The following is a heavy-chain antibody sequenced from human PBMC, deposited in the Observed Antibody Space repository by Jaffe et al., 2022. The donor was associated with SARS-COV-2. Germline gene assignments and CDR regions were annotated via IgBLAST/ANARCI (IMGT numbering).Heavy chain of an antibody. V-gene: IGHV3-21*01. D-gene: IGHD6-19*01. J-gene: IGHJ4*02. Sequence: EVQLVESGGGLVKPGGSLRLSCAASGFTLSSYTMAWVRQAPGEGLEWVASSSSTSSYKYYAGSVKDRFTISRDNTKNSLYLEMNNLRAEDTAVYYCARDRSVWYLDFDHWGQGVLVTVSS. CDR1: GFTLSSYT. CDR2: SSSTSSYK. CDR3: ARDRSVWYLDFDH.